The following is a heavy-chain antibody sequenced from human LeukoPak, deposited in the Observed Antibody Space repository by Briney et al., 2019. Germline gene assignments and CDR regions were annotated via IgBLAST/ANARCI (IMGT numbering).Heavy chain of an antibody. CDR2: ISAYNGNT. CDR3: ARARRPKYSSGWSHYYYYGMDV. D-gene: IGHD6-19*01. CDR1: GYTFTSYG. Sequence: GASVKVSCKASGYTFTSYGISWARQAPGQGLEWMGWISAYNGNTNYAQKLQGRATMTTDTSTSTAYMELRSLRFDDTAVYYCARARRPKYSSGWSHYYYYGMDVWGQGTTVTVSS. J-gene: IGHJ6*02. V-gene: IGHV1-18*04.